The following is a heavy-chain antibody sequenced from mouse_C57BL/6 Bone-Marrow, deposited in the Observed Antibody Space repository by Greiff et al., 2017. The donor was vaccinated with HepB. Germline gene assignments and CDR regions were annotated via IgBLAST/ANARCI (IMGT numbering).Heavy chain of an antibody. CDR1: GYTFTSYW. V-gene: IGHV1-69*01. Sequence: QVQLQQPGAELVMPGASVKLSCKASGYTFTSYWMHWVKQRPGQGLEWIGEIDPSDSYTNYNQKFKGKSTLTVDKSSSTAYMQLSGLTSEDSAVYYCARGRNGGFAYWGQGTLVTVSA. J-gene: IGHJ3*01. CDR3: ARGRNGGFAY. CDR2: IDPSDSYT.